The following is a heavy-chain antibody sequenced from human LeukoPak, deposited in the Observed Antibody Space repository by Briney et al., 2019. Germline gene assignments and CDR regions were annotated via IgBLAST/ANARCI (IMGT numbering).Heavy chain of an antibody. J-gene: IGHJ4*02. CDR3: ARAGLNCSSTSCYYYFDY. V-gene: IGHV1-24*01. Sequence: GASVKVSCKVSGYTLTELSMHWVRQAPGKGLEWMGGFDPEDGETIYAQKFQGRVTITRNTSISTAYMELSSLRSEDTAVYYCARAGLNCSSTSCYYYFDYWGQGTLVTVSS. CDR1: GYTLTELS. CDR2: FDPEDGET. D-gene: IGHD2-2*01.